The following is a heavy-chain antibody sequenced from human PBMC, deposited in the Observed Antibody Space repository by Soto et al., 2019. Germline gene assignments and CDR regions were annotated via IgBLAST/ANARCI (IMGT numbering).Heavy chain of an antibody. V-gene: IGHV3-11*01. CDR3: ARQAARNYIDP. CDR2: IDSRGRTL. Sequence: PGGSLRLSCVASGFTFSDYSMSWIRQVPGKVLEWLAFIDSRGRTLSYEDSVRGRFTISRDNAENSVYLQMDSLRADDTAVYYCARQAARNYIDPWGQGNSVTVSS. D-gene: IGHD4-4*01. CDR1: GFTFSDYS. J-gene: IGHJ5*02.